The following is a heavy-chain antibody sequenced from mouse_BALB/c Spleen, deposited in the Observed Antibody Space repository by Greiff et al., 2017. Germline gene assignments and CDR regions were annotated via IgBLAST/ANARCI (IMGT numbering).Heavy chain of an antibody. Sequence: VKLVESGAELVKPGASVKLSCKASGYTFTSYDINWVRQRPEQGLEWIGWIFPGDGSTKYNEKFKGKATLTTDKSSSTAYMQLSRLTSEDSAVYFCARTFTTVVATDYFDYWGQGTTLTVSS. CDR1: GYTFTSYD. D-gene: IGHD1-1*01. CDR2: IFPGDGST. CDR3: ARTFTTVVATDYFDY. V-gene: IGHV1-85*01. J-gene: IGHJ2*01.